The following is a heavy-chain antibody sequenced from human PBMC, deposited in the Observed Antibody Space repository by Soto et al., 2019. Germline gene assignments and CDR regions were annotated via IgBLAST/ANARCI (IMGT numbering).Heavy chain of an antibody. CDR3: EADGFYYGDPSDL. CDR1: GLTISNSF. CDR2: ITSSCSPI. Sequence: LRLSCASSGLTISNSFMTWIRQAPGTRLESVSYITSSCSPIYYADSVKGRFTISRDNAVNSLFLQMNSLRVEDTAEYFCEADGFYYGDPSDLSGPGTLPTVYS. J-gene: IGHJ5*02. V-gene: IGHV3-11*01. D-gene: IGHD3-22*01.